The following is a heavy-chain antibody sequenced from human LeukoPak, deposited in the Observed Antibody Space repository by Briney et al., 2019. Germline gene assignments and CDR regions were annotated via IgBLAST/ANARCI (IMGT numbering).Heavy chain of an antibody. J-gene: IGHJ4*02. CDR3: ARSQYCGGDCYSYYFDY. V-gene: IGHV4-59*01. CDR2: IYYSGST. Sequence: SETLSLTCTVSGGSISSYYWSWIRQPPGKGLEWIGYIYYSGSTNYNPSLKSRVTISVDTSKNQFSLKLSSVTAADTAVYYCARSQYCGGDCYSYYFDYWGQGTLVTVSS. CDR1: GGSISSYY. D-gene: IGHD2-21*02.